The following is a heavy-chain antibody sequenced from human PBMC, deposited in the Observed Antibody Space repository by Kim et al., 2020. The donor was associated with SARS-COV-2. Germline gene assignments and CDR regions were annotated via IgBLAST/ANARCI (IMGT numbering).Heavy chain of an antibody. CDR3: ARALTRTTVTTLLASSLYYGMDV. Sequence: SETLSLTCTVSGGSISSYYWSWIRQPPGKGLEWIGYIYYSGSTNYNPSLKSRVTISVDTSKNQFSLKLSSVTAADTAVYYCARALTRTTVTTLLASSLYYGMDVWGQGTTVTVSS. CDR1: GGSISSYY. V-gene: IGHV4-59*01. D-gene: IGHD4-4*01. J-gene: IGHJ6*02. CDR2: IYYSGST.